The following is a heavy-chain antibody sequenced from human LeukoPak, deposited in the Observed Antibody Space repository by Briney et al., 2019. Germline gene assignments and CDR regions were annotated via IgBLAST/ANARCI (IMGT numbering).Heavy chain of an antibody. CDR3: AKDPYYYDSSDYLRDVRGYFDL. D-gene: IGHD3-22*01. Sequence: GRSLRLSCAASGFTFSSYGMHWVRQAPGKELEWVAVLWFDGSNTYYADSVKGRFTISRDNSKNTLYLQMNSLRAEDTAVYYCAKDPYYYDSSDYLRDVRGYFDLWGRGTLVTVSS. V-gene: IGHV3-33*06. J-gene: IGHJ2*01. CDR2: LWFDGSNT. CDR1: GFTFSSYG.